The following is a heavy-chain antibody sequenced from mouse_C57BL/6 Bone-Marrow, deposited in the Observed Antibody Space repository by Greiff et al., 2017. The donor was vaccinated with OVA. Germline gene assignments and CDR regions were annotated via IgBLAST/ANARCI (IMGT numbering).Heavy chain of an antibody. J-gene: IGHJ4*01. Sequence: QVQLQQPGAELVKPGASVKLSCKASGYTFTSYWMQWVKQRPGQGLEWIGEIDPSDSYTNYNQKFKGQATLTVDTSTSTAYMQLSSLTSVDSAVYYCAREIISAIVAKYYYDMYYWGQGTSATVSA. CDR2: IDPSDSYT. V-gene: IGHV1-50*01. CDR3: AREIISAIVAKYYYDMYY. CDR1: GYTFTSYW. D-gene: IGHD1-1*01.